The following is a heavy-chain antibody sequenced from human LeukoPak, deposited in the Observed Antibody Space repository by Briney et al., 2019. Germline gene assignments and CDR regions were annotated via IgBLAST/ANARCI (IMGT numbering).Heavy chain of an antibody. CDR3: ARGTAMAPYYFDY. V-gene: IGHV4-34*01. CDR1: GGSFSGYY. J-gene: IGHJ4*02. D-gene: IGHD5-18*01. CDR2: INHSGST. Sequence: ETLSLTCAVYGGSFSGYYWSWIRQPPGKGLEWIGEINHSGSTNYNPSLKSRDTISVDTSKNQFSLKLSSVTAADTAVYYCARGTAMAPYYFDYWGQGTLVTVSS.